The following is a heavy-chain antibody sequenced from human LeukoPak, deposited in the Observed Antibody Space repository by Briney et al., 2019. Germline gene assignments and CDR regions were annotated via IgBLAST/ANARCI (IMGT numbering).Heavy chain of an antibody. CDR2: ISNDGSNK. CDR3: AKVDIVATIDAGRLVDY. D-gene: IGHD5-12*01. CDR1: GFTFSSYG. J-gene: IGHJ4*02. Sequence: GGSLRLSCAASGFTFSSYGMQWFRQAPDKGLEWMAAISNDGSNKYYADSVKGRFTISRDNSKNTLYLQMNSLRAEDTAVYYCAKVDIVATIDAGRLVDYWGQGTLVTVSS. V-gene: IGHV3-30*18.